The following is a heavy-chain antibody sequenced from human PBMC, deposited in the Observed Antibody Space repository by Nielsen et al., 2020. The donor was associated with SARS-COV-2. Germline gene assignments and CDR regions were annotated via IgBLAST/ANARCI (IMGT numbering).Heavy chain of an antibody. V-gene: IGHV5-51*01. CDR3: ARSEMATTHYFDY. D-gene: IGHD5-24*01. CDR2: IYPGDSDT. CDR1: GYSFTSYW. Sequence: GVSLRLSCKGSGYSFTSYWIGGVRQMPGKGLEWMGIIYPGDSDTRYSPSFQGQVTISADKSISTAYLQWSSLKASDTAMYYCARSEMATTHYFDYWGQGTLVTVSS. J-gene: IGHJ4*02.